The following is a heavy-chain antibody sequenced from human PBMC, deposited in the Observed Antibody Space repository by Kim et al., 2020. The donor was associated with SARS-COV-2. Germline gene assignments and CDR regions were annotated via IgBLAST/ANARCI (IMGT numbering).Heavy chain of an antibody. V-gene: IGHV3-7*01. Sequence: SKTFYVDSVKGRFTISRDNARSSLFLQMNSLRADDTAVYYCVGDTGWVPNYWGQGILVTVSS. CDR3: VGDTGWVPNY. D-gene: IGHD6-19*01. CDR2: SKT. J-gene: IGHJ4*02.